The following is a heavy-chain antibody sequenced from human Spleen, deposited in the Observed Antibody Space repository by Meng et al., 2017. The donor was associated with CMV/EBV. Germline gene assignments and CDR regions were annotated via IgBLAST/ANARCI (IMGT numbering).Heavy chain of an antibody. J-gene: IGHJ4*02. D-gene: IGHD3-22*01. CDR2: ISGGSSYI. Sequence: GESLKTSCAASGSSFSSYSMNWVRQAPGRGLEWVASISGGSSYIFYADSVKGRFTISRDNDKNSLYLQMNDLRAEDTAMYYCVTISPLGYDSTWGQGTLVTVSS. CDR1: GSSFSSYS. CDR3: VTISPLGYDST. V-gene: IGHV3-21*01.